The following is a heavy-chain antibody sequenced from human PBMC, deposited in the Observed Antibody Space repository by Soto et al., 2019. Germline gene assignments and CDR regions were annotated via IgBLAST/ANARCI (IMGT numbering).Heavy chain of an antibody. Sequence: GGSLRLSCAASGFTFSSYSMNWVRQAPGKGLEWVSSISSSSSYIYYADSVKGRFTISRDNAKNSLYLQMNSLRAEDTAVYYCARVEERHQLPEAFDIPGTATMVTLSS. D-gene: IGHD2-2*01. CDR3: ARVEERHQLPEAFDI. CDR1: GFTFSSYS. J-gene: IGHJ3*02. CDR2: ISSSSSYI. V-gene: IGHV3-21*01.